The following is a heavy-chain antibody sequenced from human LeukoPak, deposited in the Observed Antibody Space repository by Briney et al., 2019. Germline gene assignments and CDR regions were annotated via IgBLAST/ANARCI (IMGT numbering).Heavy chain of an antibody. V-gene: IGHV5-51*01. CDR1: VHSFTSYW. D-gene: IGHD6-13*01. CDR2: IYPGDSDT. CDR3: ARRYSRSGPNDY. J-gene: IGHJ4*02. Sequence: GESLKISCKGSVHSFTSYWIGWVRQMPGKGLEWMGIIYPGDSDTRYSPSFQGQVTISADRSISTAYLQWSSLKASDTAMYYCARRYSRSGPNDYWGQGTLVTVSS.